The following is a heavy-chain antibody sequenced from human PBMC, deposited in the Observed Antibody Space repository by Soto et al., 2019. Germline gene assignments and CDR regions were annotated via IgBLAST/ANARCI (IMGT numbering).Heavy chain of an antibody. CDR2: ISNDGSRK. Sequence: GGSLRLSCAASGFTFSTYTMHWVRQGPGKGLEWVAVISNDGSRKYYGDSVKGRFTISRDSSKNTLYLQMNSLRAEDTAVYYCARSLFNDYGVSWSYFDYWGQGTLVTVSS. CDR1: GFTFSTYT. CDR3: ARSLFNDYGVSWSYFDY. V-gene: IGHV3-30-3*01. D-gene: IGHD4-17*01. J-gene: IGHJ4*02.